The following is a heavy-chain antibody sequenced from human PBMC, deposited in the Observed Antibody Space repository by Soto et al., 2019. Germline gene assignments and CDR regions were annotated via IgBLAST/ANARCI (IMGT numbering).Heavy chain of an antibody. CDR1: GFTFSDYG. J-gene: IGHJ4*02. CDR3: ATHGPFQWVSPY. V-gene: IGHV3-33*01. CDR2: IWYDGSYI. D-gene: IGHD1-26*01. Sequence: HPGGSLRLSCAASGFTFSDYGMHWVRQAPGKGLEWVAIIWYDGSYIYYADSVKGRFTISRDNSKNTLYLQMNSLRAEDTAVYYCATHGPFQWVSPYWGQGTPVTVSS.